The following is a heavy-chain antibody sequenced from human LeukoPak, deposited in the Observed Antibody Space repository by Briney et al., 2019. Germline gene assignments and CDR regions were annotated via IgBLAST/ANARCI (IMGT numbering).Heavy chain of an antibody. D-gene: IGHD4-11*01. Sequence: AASVKASCKASGYTFTGYYMHWVRQAPGQGLEWMGWINPNSGGTNHAQNFQGRVTMTRDTSISTAYMELSRLRSDDTAVYYCAREGTTVTDDDAFDIWGQGTMVTVSS. CDR3: AREGTTVTDDDAFDI. CDR1: GYTFTGYY. J-gene: IGHJ3*02. V-gene: IGHV1-2*02. CDR2: INPNSGGT.